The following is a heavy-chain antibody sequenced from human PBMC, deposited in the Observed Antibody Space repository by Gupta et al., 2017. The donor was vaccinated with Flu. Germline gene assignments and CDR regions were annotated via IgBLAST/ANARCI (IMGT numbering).Heavy chain of an antibody. V-gene: IGHV1-69*01. D-gene: IGHD6-25*01. CDR2: IIPIFGTA. J-gene: IGHJ6*03. CDR3: ARAPGDSYHRAANYYYYYMDV. Sequence: EWMGGIIPIFGTANYAQKFQGRVTITADESTSTAYMELSSLRSEDTAVYYCARAPGDSYHRAANYYYYYMDVWGKGTTVTVSS.